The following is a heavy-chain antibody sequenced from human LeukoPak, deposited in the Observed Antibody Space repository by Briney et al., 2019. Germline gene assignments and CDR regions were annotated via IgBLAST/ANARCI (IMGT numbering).Heavy chain of an antibody. CDR1: GGSISSGSYY. CDR2: IYTSGST. V-gene: IGHV4-61*02. Sequence: SETLSLTCTVSGGSISSGSYYWSWIRQPAGKGLEWIGRIYTSGSTYYNPSLKSRVTISVDTSKNQFSLKLSSVTAADTAVYYCAREGVIRGGFDYWGQGTLVTVSS. CDR3: AREGVIRGGFDY. J-gene: IGHJ4*02. D-gene: IGHD3-10*01.